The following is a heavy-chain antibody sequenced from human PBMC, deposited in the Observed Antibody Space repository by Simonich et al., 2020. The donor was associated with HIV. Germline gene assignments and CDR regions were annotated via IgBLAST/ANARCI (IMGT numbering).Heavy chain of an antibody. Sequence: EVQLVESGGGLVQPGGSLRLSCAASGLTFSAYWMTWVRQARGKGVEWGRKKKQDGSEKYSVDSVKGRFTITRDNAKNSLYLKMNSLRAEDTAVYYSARDRGWNTFDIWGQGTMVTVSS. CDR1: GLTFSAYW. D-gene: IGHD1-1*01. CDR2: KKQDGSEK. V-gene: IGHV3-7*01. CDR3: ARDRGWNTFDI. J-gene: IGHJ3*02.